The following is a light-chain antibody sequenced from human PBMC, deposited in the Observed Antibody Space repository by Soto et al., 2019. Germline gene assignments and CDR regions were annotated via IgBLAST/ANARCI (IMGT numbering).Light chain of an antibody. CDR1: QSVFSNY. CDR3: QQYASSPRT. J-gene: IGKJ1*01. CDR2: GAS. V-gene: IGKV3-20*01. Sequence: EIVLTQSPDTLSLSPGERATLSCRASQSVFSNYLAWYQQKPGQAPRLLIYGASNRATGIPDRFSGSGSGTDFTLTISRLGPEDCAVYFCQQYASSPRTFGQGTKVEIK.